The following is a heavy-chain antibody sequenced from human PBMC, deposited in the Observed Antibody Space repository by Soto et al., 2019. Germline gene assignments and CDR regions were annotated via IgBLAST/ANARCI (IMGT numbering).Heavy chain of an antibody. CDR3: ARNSIAARPGY. J-gene: IGHJ4*02. V-gene: IGHV3-30*03. CDR2: ISYDGGNK. D-gene: IGHD6-6*01. Sequence: GGSLRLSCAASGFTFSSYGMHWVRQAPGKGLEWVAVISYDGGNKYYADSVEGRFTISRDNAKNSLYLQMNSLRAEDTAVYYCARNSIAARPGYWGQGTLVTVSS. CDR1: GFTFSSYG.